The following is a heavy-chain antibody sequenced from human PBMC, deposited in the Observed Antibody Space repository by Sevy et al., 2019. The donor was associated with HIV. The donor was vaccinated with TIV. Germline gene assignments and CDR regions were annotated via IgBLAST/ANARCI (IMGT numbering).Heavy chain of an antibody. CDR2: IKHDGSEK. CDR3: ARGRYCSGGSCYFDY. J-gene: IGHJ4*02. Sequence: GGSLRLSCAASGSTFSTYWMSWVRQAPGKGLDWVANIKHDGSEKYYVDSVKGRFTISRDNAKNSLSLQMNSLGIEDTALYFCARGRYCSGGSCYFDYWGQGTLVTVSS. V-gene: IGHV3-7*03. CDR1: GSTFSTYW. D-gene: IGHD2-15*01.